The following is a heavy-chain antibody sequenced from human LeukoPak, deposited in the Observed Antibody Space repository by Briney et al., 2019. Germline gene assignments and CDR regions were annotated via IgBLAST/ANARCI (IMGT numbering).Heavy chain of an antibody. D-gene: IGHD6-13*01. Sequence: GESLKISCQGSGYNFPIYWIGWVRQMPGQGLEWMGIIYPDDSNTTCGPSFQGQVTISADKSINTAYLEWSSLKASDTAIYYCARQGAAGKYYYYYMDVWGKGTTVTVSS. J-gene: IGHJ6*03. V-gene: IGHV5-51*01. CDR2: IYPDDSNT. CDR3: ARQGAAGKYYYYYMDV. CDR1: GYNFPIYW.